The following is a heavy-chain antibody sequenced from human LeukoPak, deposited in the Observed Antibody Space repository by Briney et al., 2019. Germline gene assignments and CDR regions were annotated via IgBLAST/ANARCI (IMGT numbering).Heavy chain of an antibody. CDR1: GGSISSSSYY. D-gene: IGHD3-9*01. CDR2: IYYSGST. CDR3: ARGYFDWLVLYYFDY. Sequence: SETLSLTCTVSGGSISSSSYYWGWIRQPPGKGLEWIGSIYYSGSTYYNPSLKSRVTISVDTSKNHFSLNLKSVTAADTAVYYCARGYFDWLVLYYFDYWGQGTLVTVSS. V-gene: IGHV4-39*02. J-gene: IGHJ4*02.